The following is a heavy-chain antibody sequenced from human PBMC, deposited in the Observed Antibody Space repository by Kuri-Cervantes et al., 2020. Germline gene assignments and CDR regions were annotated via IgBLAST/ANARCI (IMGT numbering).Heavy chain of an antibody. V-gene: IGHV3-74*01. CDR3: ARDVNFDY. CDR1: GFSISTFW. Sequence: GGSLRLSCVASGFSISTFWMHWVRQVPGKGLVWVSRINSDGSTIDYADSVKGRFTISRDNAKNSLYLQMNSLRAEDTAVYYCARDVNFDYWGQGTLVTVSS. CDR2: INSDGSTI. J-gene: IGHJ4*02.